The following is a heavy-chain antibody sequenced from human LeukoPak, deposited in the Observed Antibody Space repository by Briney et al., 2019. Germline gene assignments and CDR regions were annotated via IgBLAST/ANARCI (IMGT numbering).Heavy chain of an antibody. D-gene: IGHD6-13*01. J-gene: IGHJ3*02. V-gene: IGHV1-8*01. CDR2: MNPNSGNT. CDR3: ARRTRQQLATNDAFDI. Sequence: GASVKVSCKASGYTFTTYDINWVRQATGQGLEWMGWMNPNSGNTGYAQKFQGRVTMTRNTSVSTAYMELSSLRSEDTAVYYCARRTRQQLATNDAFDIWGQGTMVTVSS. CDR1: GYTFTTYD.